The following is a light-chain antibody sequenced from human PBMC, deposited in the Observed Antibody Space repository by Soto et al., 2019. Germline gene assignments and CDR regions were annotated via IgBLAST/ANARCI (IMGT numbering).Light chain of an antibody. V-gene: IGLV2-23*02. Sequence: QSALTQPASVSGSPGQSITISCTGTSSDFGGHNLVSWYQHEPGKAPKFLIYEVSKRPSGISTRFSGSKSGNTASLTISGLQADDEADYYCCSYAGSVLFGGGTKVTVL. CDR2: EVS. CDR1: SSDFGGHNL. CDR3: CSYAGSVL. J-gene: IGLJ2*01.